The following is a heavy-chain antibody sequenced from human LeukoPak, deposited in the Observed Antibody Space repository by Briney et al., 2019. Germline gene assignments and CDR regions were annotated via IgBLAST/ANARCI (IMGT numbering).Heavy chain of an antibody. J-gene: IGHJ4*02. CDR3: AKTAVVITFRFDD. Sequence: GSLRLSCVASGFAFNTYVMSWVRQAPGKGLEWVAAINGGGSNTYYADSVKGRFTISRGNSKNMVYLQMNSLRADDTAVYYCAKTAVVITFRFDDWGQGALVTVSS. CDR1: GFAFNTYV. D-gene: IGHD4/OR15-4a*01. V-gene: IGHV3-23*01. CDR2: INGGGSNT.